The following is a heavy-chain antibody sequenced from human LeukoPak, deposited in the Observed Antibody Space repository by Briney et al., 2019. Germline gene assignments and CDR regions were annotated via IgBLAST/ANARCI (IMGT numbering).Heavy chain of an antibody. D-gene: IGHD2-2*02. Sequence: ASVKVSCKASGYTFTGYYMHWVRQAPGQGLEWMGWINPNSGGTNYAQKFQGRVTMTRDTSISTAYMERSRLRSDDTAVYYCARRQIYCSSTSCYIKNWGQGTLVTVSS. J-gene: IGHJ4*02. CDR1: GYTFTGYY. V-gene: IGHV1-2*02. CDR3: ARRQIYCSSTSCYIKN. CDR2: INPNSGGT.